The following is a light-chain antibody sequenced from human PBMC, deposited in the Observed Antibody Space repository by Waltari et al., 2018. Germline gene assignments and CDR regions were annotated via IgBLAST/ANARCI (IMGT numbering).Light chain of an antibody. CDR3: LQYYNNPFA. J-gene: IGKJ3*01. CDR1: PSILYSSNNKNY. Sequence: DIVMTQSPDSLAVALGERATINCRSSPSILYSSNNKNYLTWYQQKPGQPPKLHVYWASTRQSGVPDRFSGSGSGTDFTLTISSLQAEDVAVYYCLQYYNNPFAFGPGTKVDI. CDR2: WAS. V-gene: IGKV4-1*01.